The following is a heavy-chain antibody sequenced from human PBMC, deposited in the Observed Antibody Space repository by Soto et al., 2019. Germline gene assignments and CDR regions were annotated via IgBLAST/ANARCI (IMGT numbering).Heavy chain of an antibody. J-gene: IGHJ4*02. V-gene: IGHV3-74*01. D-gene: IGHD6-25*01. CDR2: INTDGSDT. Sequence: HPGGSLRLSCAASGFTFSSDWMHWVHQAPGEGLVWVSRINTDGSDTSYADSVKGRFTISRDNAKNSLYLQMNSLRAEDTAVYYCARALAVFDYWGQGTLVTVSS. CDR3: ARALAVFDY. CDR1: GFTFSSDW.